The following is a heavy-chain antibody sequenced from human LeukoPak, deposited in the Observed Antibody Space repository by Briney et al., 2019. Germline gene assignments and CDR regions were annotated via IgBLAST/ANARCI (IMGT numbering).Heavy chain of an antibody. J-gene: IGHJ4*02. Sequence: SETLSLTCAVYGGSFSGYYWSWIRQPPGKGLEWIGEINHSGSTNYNPSLKSRVTISLDTSKTQFSLMLTSVTAADTAVYYCARVGSHIFDYWGQGTLVTVSS. CDR2: INHSGST. V-gene: IGHV4-34*01. D-gene: IGHD2-21*01. CDR1: GGSFSGYY. CDR3: ARVGSHIFDY.